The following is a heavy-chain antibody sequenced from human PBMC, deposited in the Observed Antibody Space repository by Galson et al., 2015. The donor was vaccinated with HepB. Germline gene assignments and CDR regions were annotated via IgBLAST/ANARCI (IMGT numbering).Heavy chain of an antibody. CDR3: ARDRAQGKDFDY. V-gene: IGHV3-7*01. Sequence: SLRLSCAASGFTFRSYWMNWVRQAPGKGLEWVANIKQDGSEIYYVDSVRGRFTISRDNAKNSLYLQMNSLRAEDTAVYYCARDRAQGKDFDYLGQGTLVTVPS. CDR2: IKQDGSEI. CDR1: GFTFRSYW. J-gene: IGHJ4*02.